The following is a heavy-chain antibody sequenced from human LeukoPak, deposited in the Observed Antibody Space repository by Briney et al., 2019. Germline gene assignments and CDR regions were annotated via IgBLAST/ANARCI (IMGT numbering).Heavy chain of an antibody. V-gene: IGHV1-69*13. CDR3: ARDLGTRYCSGGSCYYYYMDI. CDR1: GGTFSSYA. D-gene: IGHD2-15*01. Sequence: SVKVSCKASGGTFSSYAISWVRQAPGQGLEWMGGIIPIFGTANYAQKFQGRVTITADESTSTAYMELSSLRSEDTAVYYCARDLGTRYCSGGSCYYYYMDIWGKGTTVTVSS. CDR2: IIPIFGTA. J-gene: IGHJ6*03.